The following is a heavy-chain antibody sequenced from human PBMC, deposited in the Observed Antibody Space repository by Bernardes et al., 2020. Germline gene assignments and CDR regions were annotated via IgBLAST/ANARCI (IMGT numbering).Heavy chain of an antibody. CDR2: IWYDGSNQ. V-gene: IGHV3-33*01. Sequence: SLILSCAASGFTFRSSGMHWVRQAPGPGLEWVAVIWYDGSNQYYADSVKGRFTISRDNSKNTLYLQMNSLRAEDTAVYYCASAATGDGDYVFDYWGQGTLVTVSS. D-gene: IGHD4-17*01. CDR3: ASAATGDGDYVFDY. CDR1: GFTFRSSG. J-gene: IGHJ4*02.